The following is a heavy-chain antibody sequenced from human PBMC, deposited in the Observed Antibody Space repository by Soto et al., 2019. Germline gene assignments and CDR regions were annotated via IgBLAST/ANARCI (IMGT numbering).Heavy chain of an antibody. V-gene: IGHV3-23*01. D-gene: IGHD5-12*01. CDR1: GYTISSYA. Sequence: GSLRLSCAASGYTISSYAMSWVRQAPGKGLEWVSAIGGSGDNTYYADSVNGRFTISKDRSTNTLYLQMNSLRADDTALYYCAKGTELASIPEGFDYWGQGTPVTVSS. CDR2: IGGSGDNT. CDR3: AKGTELASIPEGFDY. J-gene: IGHJ4*02.